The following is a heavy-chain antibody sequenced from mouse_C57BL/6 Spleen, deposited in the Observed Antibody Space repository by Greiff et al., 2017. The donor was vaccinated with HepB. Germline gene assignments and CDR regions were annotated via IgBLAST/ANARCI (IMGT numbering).Heavy chain of an antibody. J-gene: IGHJ4*01. CDR1: GYAFSSYW. V-gene: IGHV1-80*01. Sequence: VQLQQSGAELVKPGASVKISCKASGYAFSSYWMNWVKQRPGKGLEWIGQIYPGDGDTNYNGKFKGKATLTADKSSSTAYMQLSSLTSEDSAVYFCARGGLGYAMDYLGQGTSVTVSS. CDR3: ARGGLGYAMDY. CDR2: IYPGDGDT. D-gene: IGHD3-3*01.